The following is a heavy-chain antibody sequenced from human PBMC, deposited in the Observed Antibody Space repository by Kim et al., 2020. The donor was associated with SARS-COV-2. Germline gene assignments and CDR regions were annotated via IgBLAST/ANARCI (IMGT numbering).Heavy chain of an antibody. J-gene: IGHJ6*02. CDR2: ISYDGSNK. V-gene: IGHV3-30*04. Sequence: GGSLRLSCAASGFTFSSYAMHWVRQAPGKGLEWVAVISYDGSNKYYADSVKGRFTISRDNSKNTLYLQMNSLRAEDTAVYYCARDRNVVSPLGYYGMDVWGQGTTVTVSS. D-gene: IGHD2-2*01. CDR1: GFTFSSYA. CDR3: ARDRNVVSPLGYYGMDV.